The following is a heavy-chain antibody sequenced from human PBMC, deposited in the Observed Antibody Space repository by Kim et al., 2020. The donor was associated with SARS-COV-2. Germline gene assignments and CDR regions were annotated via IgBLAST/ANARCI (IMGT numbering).Heavy chain of an antibody. D-gene: IGHD5-18*01. J-gene: IGHJ3*02. CDR2: ISYDGSNK. CDR1: GFTFSSYA. CDR3: ARDGGLDTALFFSRGAFDI. V-gene: IGHV3-30-3*01. Sequence: GGSLRLSCAASGFTFSSYAMHWVRQAPGKGLEWVAVISYDGSNKYYADSVKGRFTISRDNSKNTLYLQMNSLRAEDTAVYYCARDGGLDTALFFSRGAFDIWGQGTMVTVSS.